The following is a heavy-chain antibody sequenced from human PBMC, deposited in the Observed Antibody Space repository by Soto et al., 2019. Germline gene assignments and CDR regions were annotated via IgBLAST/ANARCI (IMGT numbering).Heavy chain of an antibody. CDR2: IIPIFGTA. D-gene: IGHD3-22*01. V-gene: IGHV1-69*13. CDR1: GGTFSSYA. CDR3: ARDPFEGGYYDSSGYIPYDAFEI. Sequence: GASVKVSCKASGGTFSSYAISWVRQAPGQGLEWMGGIIPIFGTANYAQKFQGRVTITADESTSTAYMELSSLRSEDTAVYYCARDPFEGGYYDSSGYIPYDAFEIWGQGTMVTVSS. J-gene: IGHJ3*02.